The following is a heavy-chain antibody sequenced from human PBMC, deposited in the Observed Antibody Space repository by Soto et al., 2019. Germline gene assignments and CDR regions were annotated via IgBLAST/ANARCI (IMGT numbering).Heavy chain of an antibody. CDR2: ISSDGSTK. CDR1: GFSFSTYA. D-gene: IGHD4-17*01. Sequence: GGSLRLSCAASGFSFSTYAMQWVRQAPGKGLEWVAVISSDGSTKFYADSVKGRFTVSRDNSKSTLYLQMNSLRAEDTAVYYCARDSVYYGDYELNYFDYWGQGTLVTVSS. CDR3: ARDSVYYGDYELNYFDY. J-gene: IGHJ4*02. V-gene: IGHV3-30*03.